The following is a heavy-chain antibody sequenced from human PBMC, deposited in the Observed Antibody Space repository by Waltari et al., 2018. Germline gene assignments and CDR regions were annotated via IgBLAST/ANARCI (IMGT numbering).Heavy chain of an antibody. CDR1: GFTFSSYG. Sequence: QVQLVESGGGVVQPGRSLRLSCAASGFTFSSYGMHWVRQAPGKGLEWVAVIWYDGSNKYYADSVKGRFTISRDNSKNTLYLQMNSLRAEDTAMYYCAKGASGITGTTDWFDPWGQGTLVTVSS. CDR3: AKGASGITGTTDWFDP. D-gene: IGHD1-7*01. J-gene: IGHJ5*02. CDR2: IWYDGSNK. V-gene: IGHV3-30*18.